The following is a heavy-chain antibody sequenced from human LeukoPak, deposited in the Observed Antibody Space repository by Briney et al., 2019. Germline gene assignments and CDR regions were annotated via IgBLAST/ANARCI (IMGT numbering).Heavy chain of an antibody. CDR1: GFTFSSYA. CDR3: AKSRSLGYSSSWYVLDY. D-gene: IGHD6-13*01. CDR2: ISGSGGST. V-gene: IGHV3-23*01. J-gene: IGHJ4*02. Sequence: GGSLRLSCAASGFTFSSYAMSWVRQAPGKGLEWVSVISGSGGSTYYADSVKGRFTISRDNSKNTLYLQMNSLRAEDTAVYYCAKSRSLGYSSSWYVLDYWGQGTLVTVSS.